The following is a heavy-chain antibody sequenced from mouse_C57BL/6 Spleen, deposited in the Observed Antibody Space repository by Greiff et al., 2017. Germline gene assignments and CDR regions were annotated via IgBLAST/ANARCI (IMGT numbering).Heavy chain of an antibody. CDR1: GYTFTSYW. D-gene: IGHD2-4*01. CDR3: ARGMDYDPFDY. CDR2: INPSNGGT. J-gene: IGHJ2*01. V-gene: IGHV1-53*01. Sequence: QVQLKESGTELVKPGASVKLSCKASGYTFTSYWMHWVKQRPGQGLEWIGNINPSNGGTNYNEKFKSKATLTVDKSSSTAYMQLSSLTSEDSAVYYCARGMDYDPFDYWGQGTTLTVSS.